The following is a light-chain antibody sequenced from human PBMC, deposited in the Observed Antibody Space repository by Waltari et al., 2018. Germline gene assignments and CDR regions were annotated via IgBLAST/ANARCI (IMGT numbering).Light chain of an antibody. V-gene: IGKV3-11*01. CDR3: QQRGNWPSGYT. CDR2: DAS. J-gene: IGKJ2*01. CDR1: QSVSTY. Sequence: EIVLTQSPATLSLSPGETATLSCRASQSVSTYLTWYQQKPGQAPMLLIYDASRRATGIAARFSGSGSGTDFTLTISSLEPEDFAVYYCQQRGNWPSGYTFGQGTKLEIK.